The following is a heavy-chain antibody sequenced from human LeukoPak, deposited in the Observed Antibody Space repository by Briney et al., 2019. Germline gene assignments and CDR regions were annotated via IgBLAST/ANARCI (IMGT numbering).Heavy chain of an antibody. Sequence: ASVKVSCKAFNYTFTSYGIRWVRQAPGKGLEWMAWISHYNGRTLYSAKLQGRVTPTRDTNTDNAYMAVTGLKSGHAAVYYCPRDYRKGCSGGSCYSDYWGQGTLVTVSS. CDR1: NYTFTSYG. J-gene: IGHJ4*02. V-gene: IGHV1-18*01. D-gene: IGHD2-15*01. CDR2: ISHYNGRT. CDR3: PRDYRKGCSGGSCYSDY.